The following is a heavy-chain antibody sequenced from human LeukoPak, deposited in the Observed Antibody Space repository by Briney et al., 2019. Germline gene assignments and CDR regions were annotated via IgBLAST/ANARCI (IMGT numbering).Heavy chain of an antibody. J-gene: IGHJ4*02. CDR1: GGSFSGYY. V-gene: IGHV4-34*01. CDR3: ARGRIFGY. CDR2: INHSGST. Sequence: SETLSLTCAVYGGSFSGYYWSWIRQPPGKGLEWIGEINHSGSTNYNPSLKSRVTISVDTSKNQFSLKLSSVTAADTAVYYCARGRIFGYWGQGALVTVSS. D-gene: IGHD1-14*01.